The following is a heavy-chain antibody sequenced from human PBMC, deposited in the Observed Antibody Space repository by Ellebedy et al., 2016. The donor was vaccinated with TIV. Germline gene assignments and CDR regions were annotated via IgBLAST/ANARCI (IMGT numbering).Heavy chain of an antibody. V-gene: IGHV3-23*01. D-gene: IGHD2-2*01. CDR1: GFTFSSYA. J-gene: IGHJ6*02. Sequence: PGGSLRLSCAASGFTFSSYAMSWVRQAPGKGLEWVSIISGSGGTTYYTDFVKGRFTISRDTSNNTLYLQMNSMRAEDTAVYYCARGFSARYCSSASCYQSYYYYGMDVWGQGTTVTVSS. CDR3: ARGFSARYCSSASCYQSYYYYGMDV. CDR2: ISGSGGTT.